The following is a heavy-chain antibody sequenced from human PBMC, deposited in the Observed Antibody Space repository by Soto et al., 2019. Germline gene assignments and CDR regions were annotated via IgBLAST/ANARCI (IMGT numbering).Heavy chain of an antibody. V-gene: IGHV4-38-2*01. D-gene: IGHD1-26*01. CDR3: ASGVSGSYWGRADFDY. CDR2: IYHSGST. CDR1: GYSISSGYY. J-gene: IGHJ4*02. Sequence: SETLSLTCAVSGYSISSGYYWGWIRQPPGKGLEWIGSIYHSGSTYYNPSLKSRVTISVDTSKNQFSLKLSSVTAADTAVYYCASGVSGSYWGRADFDYWGQGTLVTVSS.